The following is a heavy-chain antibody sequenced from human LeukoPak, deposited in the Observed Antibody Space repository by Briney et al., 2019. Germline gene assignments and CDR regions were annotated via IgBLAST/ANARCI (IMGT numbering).Heavy chain of an antibody. D-gene: IGHD2-15*01. CDR1: GFTFSSYW. CDR2: IKQDGSEK. V-gene: IGHV3-7*03. Sequence: GGSLRLSYAASGFTFSSYWMSWVRQAPGKGLEWVSNIKQDGSEKYYVDSVKGRFTISRDNAKNSLYLQMNSLRAEDTAVYYCARVLRYCSGGNCYSGGLGYMDVWGKGTTVTISS. J-gene: IGHJ6*03. CDR3: ARVLRYCSGGNCYSGGLGYMDV.